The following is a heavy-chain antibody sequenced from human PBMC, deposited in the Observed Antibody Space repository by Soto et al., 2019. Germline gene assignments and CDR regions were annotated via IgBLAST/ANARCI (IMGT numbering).Heavy chain of an antibody. J-gene: IGHJ6*02. V-gene: IGHV3-30-3*01. CDR2: ISYDGSNT. CDR3: LRGDYDFWCADIMEEQGGGMDV. Sequence: PGGSLRLSCAASGFTLSSYAMHWVRHAPGKGLEWVAVISYDGSNTYYADSVKGRFTISRDHSKNTLYLQMNSLRAEDTAVYYCLRGDYDFWCADIMEEQGGGMDVWGQGTTVTVSS. CDR1: GFTLSSYA. D-gene: IGHD3-3*01.